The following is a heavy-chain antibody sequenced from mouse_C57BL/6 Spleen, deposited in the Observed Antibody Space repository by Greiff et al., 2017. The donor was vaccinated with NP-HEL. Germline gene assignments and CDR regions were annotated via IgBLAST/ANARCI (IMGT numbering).Heavy chain of an antibody. CDR2: INPNNGGT. CDR1: GYTFTDYN. CDR3: ASSLDPYWYFDV. J-gene: IGHJ1*03. Sequence: EVQLQQSGPELVKPGASVKIPCKASGYTFTDYNMDWVKQSHGKSLEWIGDINPNNGGTIYNQKFKGKATLTVDKSSSTAYMKLRSLASEDTAVYDCASSLDPYWYFDVWGTGTTVTVSS. V-gene: IGHV1-18*01. D-gene: IGHD6-2*01.